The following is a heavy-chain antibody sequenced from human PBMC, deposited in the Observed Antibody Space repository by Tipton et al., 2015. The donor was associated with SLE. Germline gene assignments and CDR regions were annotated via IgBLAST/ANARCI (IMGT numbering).Heavy chain of an antibody. CDR3: TTDKGKAGYSSKGASY. D-gene: IGHD6-19*01. J-gene: IGHJ4*02. CDR2: IKSKTDGGTT. V-gene: IGHV3-15*01. CDR1: GFTFSNAW. Sequence: SLRLSCAASGFTFSNAWMSWVRQAPGKGLEWVGRIKSKTDGGTTDYATPVKGRFTISRDDSKNTLYLQMNSLKTEDTAVYYCTTDKGKAGYSSKGASYWGQGTLVTVSS.